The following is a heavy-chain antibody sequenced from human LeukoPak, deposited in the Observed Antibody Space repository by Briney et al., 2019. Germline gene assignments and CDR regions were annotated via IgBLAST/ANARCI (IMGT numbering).Heavy chain of an antibody. CDR2: IYYSGST. D-gene: IGHD6-6*01. J-gene: IGHJ4*02. CDR3: ARLAWGFSSSQYFDY. Sequence: SETLSLTCTVSGGSISSSSYYWGWIRQPPGKGLEWIGSIYYSGSTYYNSSLKSRVTISVDTSKNQFSLKLSSVTAADTAVYYCARLAWGFSSSQYFDYWGQGTLVTVSS. CDR1: GGSISSSSYY. V-gene: IGHV4-39*01.